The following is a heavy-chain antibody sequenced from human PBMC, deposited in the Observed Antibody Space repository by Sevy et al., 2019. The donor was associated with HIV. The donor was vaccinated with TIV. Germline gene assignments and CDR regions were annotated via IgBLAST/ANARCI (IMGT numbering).Heavy chain of an antibody. Sequence: ASLKVSCKASGYTFTGYYMHWVRQAPGQGLEWMGWINPNSGGTNYAQTVQGRVTMTRDTSISTAYMELGRLRSDDTAVYYCARDVYYDILTVLDYYYGMDVWGQGTTVTVSS. CDR3: ARDVYYDILTVLDYYYGMDV. J-gene: IGHJ6*02. V-gene: IGHV1-2*02. CDR2: INPNSGGT. D-gene: IGHD3-9*01. CDR1: GYTFTGYY.